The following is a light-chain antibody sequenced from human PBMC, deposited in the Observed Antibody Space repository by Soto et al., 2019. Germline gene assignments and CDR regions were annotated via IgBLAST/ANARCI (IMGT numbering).Light chain of an antibody. CDR3: QKYKSAPWT. Sequence: DIQMTQSPSSLSASVGDRVTITCRASQGISNYLAWYQQQPGKVHKLLIYVASTLQSGVPSRFSGSGSGTDFTLSISSVQPEDVAPYYCQKYKSAPWTFGQGNKVEIK. CDR2: VAS. CDR1: QGISNY. J-gene: IGKJ1*01. V-gene: IGKV1-27*01.